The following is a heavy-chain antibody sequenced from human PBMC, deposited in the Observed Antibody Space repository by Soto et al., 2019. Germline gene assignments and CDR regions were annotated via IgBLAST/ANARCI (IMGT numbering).Heavy chain of an antibody. CDR3: ARTARYYRGRQFDD. J-gene: IGHJ4*02. CDR1: GFSLGTTGIR. Sequence: GPTLVYPPQTLTLTGTFSGFSLGTTGIRFSWIRQPPGKALEWLARIDWDDDKFYSTSLKTRLTISKDTSKNQVVLRMTNIDPADTATYYCARTARYYRGRQFDDWRQAPRDTV. V-gene: IGHV2-70*04. CDR2: IDWDDDK. D-gene: IGHD3-10*01.